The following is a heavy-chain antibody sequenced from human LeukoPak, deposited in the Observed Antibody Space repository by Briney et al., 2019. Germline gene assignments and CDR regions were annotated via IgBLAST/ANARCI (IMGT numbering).Heavy chain of an antibody. CDR2: ISYDGSNK. Sequence: TGGSLRLSCAASGFTFSSYGMRWVRQAPGKGLEWVAVISYDGSNKYYADSVKGRFTISRDNSKNTLYLQMNSLRAEDTAVYYCAKSLGGYCSSTSCPYYYYGMDVWGKGTTVTVSS. CDR3: AKSLGGYCSSTSCPYYYYGMDV. V-gene: IGHV3-30*18. D-gene: IGHD2-2*01. J-gene: IGHJ6*04. CDR1: GFTFSSYG.